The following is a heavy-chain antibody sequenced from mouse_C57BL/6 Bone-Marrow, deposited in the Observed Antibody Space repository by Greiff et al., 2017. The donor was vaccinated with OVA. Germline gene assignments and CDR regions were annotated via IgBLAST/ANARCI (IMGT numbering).Heavy chain of an antibody. J-gene: IGHJ4*01. CDR1: GFTFTDYY. CDR2: IRNKANGYTT. V-gene: IGHV7-3*01. D-gene: IGHD2-5*01. CDR3: ARVYYSNFYYAMDY. Sequence: EVHLVESGGGLVQPGGSLSLSCAASGFTFTDYYMSWVRQPPGKALEWLGFIRNKANGYTTEYSASVKGRFTISRDNSQSILYLQMNALRAEDSATYYCARVYYSNFYYAMDYWGQGTSVTVSA.